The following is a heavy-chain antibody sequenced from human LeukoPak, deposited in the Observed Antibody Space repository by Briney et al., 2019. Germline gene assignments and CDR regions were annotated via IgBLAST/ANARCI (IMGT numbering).Heavy chain of an antibody. CDR1: GGSMNTYY. Sequence: SETLSLTCTVSGGSMNTYYWTWIRQPAGKGLQWIGYIYPSSFTNYNPSLESRVTMSVDTSKNQFSLKLTSVTAADTAVYYCASQNGYYNLPFDYWGQGTLVTVSS. J-gene: IGHJ4*02. D-gene: IGHD3-9*01. CDR2: IYPSSFT. CDR3: ASQNGYYNLPFDY. V-gene: IGHV4-4*07.